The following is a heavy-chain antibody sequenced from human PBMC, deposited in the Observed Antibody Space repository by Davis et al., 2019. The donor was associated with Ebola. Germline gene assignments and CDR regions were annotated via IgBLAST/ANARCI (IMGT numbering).Heavy chain of an antibody. Sequence: SVKVSCKASGYTFTSYYMHWVRKAPGQGLEWMGIINPSGGSTSYAQKFQGRVTMTRDTSISTAYMVLSRLRSDDTAVYYCASHCGGDCYTSGWGQGTLVTVSS. D-gene: IGHD2-21*02. V-gene: IGHV1-46*01. J-gene: IGHJ4*02. CDR1: GYTFTSYY. CDR2: INPSGGST. CDR3: ASHCGGDCYTSG.